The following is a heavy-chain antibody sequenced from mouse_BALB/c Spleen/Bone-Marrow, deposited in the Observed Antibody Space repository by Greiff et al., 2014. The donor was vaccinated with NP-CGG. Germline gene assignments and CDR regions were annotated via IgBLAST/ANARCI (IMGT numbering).Heavy chain of an antibody. CDR2: IYPGDGDT. D-gene: IGHD2-1*01. CDR3: ASPYGNYDAMDY. Sequence: VQLQQSGAELARPGASVKLSCKASGYTFTSYWMRWVKQRPGQGLQWIGAIYPGDGDTRYTQKFRGKATLTADKSSNTASMQLSSLTSEDSAVYFCASPYGNYDAMDYWGQGTSVTVSS. V-gene: IGHV1-87*01. J-gene: IGHJ4*01. CDR1: GYTFTSYW.